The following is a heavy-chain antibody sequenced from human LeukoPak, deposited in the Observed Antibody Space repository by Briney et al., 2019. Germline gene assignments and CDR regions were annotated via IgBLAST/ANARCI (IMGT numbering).Heavy chain of an antibody. J-gene: IGHJ4*02. CDR1: GGSFSGYY. D-gene: IGHD3-10*01. V-gene: IGHV4-34*01. CDR2: INHSGST. CDR3: ARLSRYGSGSYDDY. Sequence: PSETLSLTCAVYGGSFSGYYWSWIRQPPGKGLEWIGEINHSGSTNYNPSLKSRVTISVDTSKNQFSLKLSSATAEDTAVYYCARLSRYGSGSYDDYWGRGTLVTVSS.